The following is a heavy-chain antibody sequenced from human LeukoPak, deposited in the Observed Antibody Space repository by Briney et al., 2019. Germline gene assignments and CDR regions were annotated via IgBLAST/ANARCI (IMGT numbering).Heavy chain of an antibody. CDR1: GGSISSNGYF. CDR3: ARQAGAGTRWDYFDY. V-gene: IGHV4-39*01. J-gene: IGHJ4*02. CDR2: IDYRGTA. D-gene: IGHD3/OR15-3a*01. Sequence: SETLSLTCTASGGSISSNGYFWAWIRQSPGKGPDWIGIIDYRGTAFYNPFLESRVTISVETSKNFFSLKLRSVTAADTALYYCARQAGAGTRWDYFDYWGQGTLVTVSS.